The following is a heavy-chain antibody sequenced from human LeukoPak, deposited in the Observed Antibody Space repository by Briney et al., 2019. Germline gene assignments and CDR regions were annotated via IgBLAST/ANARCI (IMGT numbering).Heavy chain of an antibody. CDR2: MNPDSGGT. J-gene: IGHJ3*02. CDR3: ARIMEYYDFTPRGFDI. V-gene: IGHV1-2*02. CDR1: GYIFTDYY. D-gene: IGHD3/OR15-3a*01. Sequence: GASVKVSCKTSGYIFTDYYIHWVRQAPGQGLEWMGWMNPDSGGTNYAQKFQDRVTMNRDTSITTAYMELSRLTSDDTAIYYCARIMEYYDFTPRGFDIWGQGTMVAVSS.